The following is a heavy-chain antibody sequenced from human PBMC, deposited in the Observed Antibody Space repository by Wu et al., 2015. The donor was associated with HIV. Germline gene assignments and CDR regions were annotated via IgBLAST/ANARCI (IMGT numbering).Heavy chain of an antibody. Sequence: QVQLVQSGAEVKKPGASVKVSCKASRDTFSGYYMHWVRQAPGQGLEWMGWINPNNSATDYAQKFQGRLTMTKDTSITTAYMELRRLRSDDTAVYYCASWFGAGIVLAGYRYFDLWGRWPPVVTVSS. CDR1: RDTFSGYY. V-gene: IGHV1-2*02. CDR3: ASWFGAGIVLAGYRYFDL. J-gene: IGHJ2*01. CDR2: INPNNSAT. D-gene: IGHD6-19*01.